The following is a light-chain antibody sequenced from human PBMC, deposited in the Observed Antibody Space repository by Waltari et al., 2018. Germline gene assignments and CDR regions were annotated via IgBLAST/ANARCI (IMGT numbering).Light chain of an antibody. V-gene: IGKV3D-15*01. J-gene: IGKJ1*01. CDR1: QNINSN. Sequence: DIVMTQSPATLSVSPGEGATLSCRTRQNINSNLAWYQQQPGQTPRLLIYGASTRAIGIPARFSGSGSGTEFTLTISSLQSEDFALYYCQQYNNWPPWTFGQGTKVEIK. CDR2: GAS. CDR3: QQYNNWPPWT.